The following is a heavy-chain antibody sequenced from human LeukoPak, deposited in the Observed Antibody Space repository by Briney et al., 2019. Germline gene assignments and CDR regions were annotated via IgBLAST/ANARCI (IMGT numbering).Heavy chain of an antibody. D-gene: IGHD2-15*01. CDR1: GYTFTGYY. CDR2: INPSSGGT. J-gene: IGHJ4*02. CDR3: ARISSDIVPFDY. Sequence: ASVKVSCKASGYTFTGYYMHWVRQAPGQGLEWMGRINPSSGGTNYAQKFQGRVTMTRDTSISTAYMELSRLRSDDTAVYYCARISSDIVPFDYWGQGTLVTVSS. V-gene: IGHV1-2*06.